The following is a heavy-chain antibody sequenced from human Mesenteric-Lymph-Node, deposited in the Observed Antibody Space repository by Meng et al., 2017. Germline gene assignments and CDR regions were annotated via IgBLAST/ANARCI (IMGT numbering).Heavy chain of an antibody. CDR2: ISSSGSTI. CDR3: ARSPHCSSTSCYAWPLYYYYYYGMDV. Sequence: GESLKISCAASGFTFSSYEMNWVRQAPGKGLEWVSYISSSGSTIYYADSVKGRFTISRDNAKNSLYLKMNSLRAEDTAVYYCARSPHCSSTSCYAWPLYYYYYYGMDVWGQGTTVTVSS. D-gene: IGHD2-2*01. V-gene: IGHV3-48*03. J-gene: IGHJ6*02. CDR1: GFTFSSYE.